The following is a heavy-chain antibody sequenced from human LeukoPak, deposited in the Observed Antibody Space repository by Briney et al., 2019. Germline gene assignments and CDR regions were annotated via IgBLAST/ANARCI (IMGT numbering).Heavy chain of an antibody. Sequence: SVRVSCKASGGTFSRYAISWVRQAPGQGLEWMGGIIPIFGTADYAQKFQGRVTITADESTSTAYMELSSLRSEDTAVYYCARTGDYYDSSGYYYEYDYWGQGTLVTVSS. D-gene: IGHD3-22*01. CDR2: IIPIFGTA. J-gene: IGHJ4*02. CDR3: ARTGDYYDSSGYYYEYDY. CDR1: GGTFSRYA. V-gene: IGHV1-69*13.